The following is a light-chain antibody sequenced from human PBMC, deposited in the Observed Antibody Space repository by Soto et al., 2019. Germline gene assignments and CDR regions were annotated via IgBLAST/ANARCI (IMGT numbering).Light chain of an antibody. CDR3: QSWGSGIVV. CDR1: SGHSNYA. Sequence: QPVLTQSPSASASLGASVKLTCTLSSGHSNYAIAWHQQQSEKGPRYLMKLNSDGSHSKGDGTPDRFSGSSSGAERYLTISSQPADDEADYCCQSWGSGIVVFGGGTQLTVL. V-gene: IGLV4-69*01. CDR2: LNSDGSH. J-gene: IGLJ2*01.